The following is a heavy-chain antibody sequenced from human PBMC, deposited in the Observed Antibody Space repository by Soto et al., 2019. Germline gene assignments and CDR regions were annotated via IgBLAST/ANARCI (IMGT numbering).Heavy chain of an antibody. CDR1: GFTTPYA. CDR3: ATGPTVTTLLDS. Sequence: GGSLRLSCAASGFTTPYAMTWVRQAPGTGLEWVSTIGVLGGTTYYTDSWKGLFTMSRDKYKTTLYLQMNSLNAEVTAVYYCATGPTVTTLLDSCGQGTLVTVS. CDR2: IGVLGGTT. V-gene: IGHV3-23*01. J-gene: IGHJ4*02. D-gene: IGHD1-1*01.